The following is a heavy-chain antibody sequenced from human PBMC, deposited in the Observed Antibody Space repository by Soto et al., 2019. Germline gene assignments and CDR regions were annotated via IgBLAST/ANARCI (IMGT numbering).Heavy chain of an antibody. CDR1: GFTFSNYG. CDR2: ISYDGSNK. D-gene: IGHD3-3*01. CDR3: AKVLSGFGVVIGDYFDY. J-gene: IGHJ4*02. V-gene: IGHV3-30*18. Sequence: QVQLVESAGGVVQPGRSLRLSCAASGFTFSNYGMHWVRQAPGKGLEWVAVISYDGSNKYYADSVKGRFTISRDNSKNTLYLQMNSLRAEDTAVYYCAKVLSGFGVVIGDYFDYWGQGTLVAVSS.